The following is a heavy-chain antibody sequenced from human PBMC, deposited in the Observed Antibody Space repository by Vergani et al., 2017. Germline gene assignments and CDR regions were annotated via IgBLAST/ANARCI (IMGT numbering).Heavy chain of an antibody. Sequence: EVQLVESGGGLVQPGGSLRLSCAASGFTFSSYSMNWVRQAPGKGLEWVSYISSSSSTIYYADSVKGRFTISRDNSKNTLYLQMNSLRAEDTAVYYCAKDGLLYFDYWGQGTLVTVSS. D-gene: IGHD2-21*02. J-gene: IGHJ4*02. CDR2: ISSSSSTI. CDR3: AKDGLLYFDY. CDR1: GFTFSSYS. V-gene: IGHV3-48*01.